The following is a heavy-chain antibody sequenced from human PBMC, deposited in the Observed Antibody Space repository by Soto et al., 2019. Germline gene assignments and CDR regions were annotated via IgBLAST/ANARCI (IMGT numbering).Heavy chain of an antibody. CDR1: GFTVSVYY. CDR2: TYSSGST. V-gene: IGHV3-53*02. J-gene: IGHJ6*02. Sequence: EVQVVETGGGLIQPGGSLRLSCEVSGFTVSVYYVTWVRQAPGKGLEWVSVTYSSGSTYYADSVKGRFTISRDNSKNTLYLQMNSLRAEDTAVYYCARERGLSSYYYYGMDVWGQGTTVTVSS. CDR3: ARERGLSSYYYYGMDV. D-gene: IGHD3-16*01.